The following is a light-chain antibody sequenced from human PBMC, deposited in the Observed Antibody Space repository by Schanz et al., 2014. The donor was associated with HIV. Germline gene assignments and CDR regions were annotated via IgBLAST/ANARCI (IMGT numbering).Light chain of an antibody. V-gene: IGKV3-15*01. CDR3: LQHNTYPLS. CDR2: GAS. CDR1: QSVSSN. J-gene: IGKJ5*01. Sequence: EIVMTQSPATLSVSPGERATLSCRASQSVSSNLAWYQQKPGQAPRLVIYGASTRATGIPARFSGSGSGTEFTLTISSLQSEDFASYYCLQHNTYPLSFGQGTRLDIK.